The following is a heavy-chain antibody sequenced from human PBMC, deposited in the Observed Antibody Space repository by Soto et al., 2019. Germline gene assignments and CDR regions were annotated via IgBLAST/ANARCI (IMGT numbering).Heavy chain of an antibody. CDR1: GFPFSIYW. Sequence: PGGSLRLSCAASGFPFSIYWMHWVRQSPGKGLVWVSRINSDGSSTSYADSVKGRFNISRDNAKNTLYLQMNSLRAEDTAVYYCARYGYDILPGAYYSDYSGQGTLFTVSS. D-gene: IGHD3-9*01. J-gene: IGHJ4*02. CDR3: ARYGYDILPGAYYSDY. CDR2: INSDGSST. V-gene: IGHV3-74*01.